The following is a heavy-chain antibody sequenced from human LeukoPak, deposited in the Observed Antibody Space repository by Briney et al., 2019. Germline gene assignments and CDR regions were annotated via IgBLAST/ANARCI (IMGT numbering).Heavy chain of an antibody. Sequence: GGSLRLSCAASGSTFSSYSMNRVRQAPGKGLEWVSYISSSSSTIYYADSVKGRFTISRDNAKNSLYLQMNSLRAEDTAVYYCARDSLWELPYAFDIWGQGTTVTVSS. V-gene: IGHV3-48*01. CDR3: ARDSLWELPYAFDI. D-gene: IGHD1-26*01. CDR1: GSTFSSYS. CDR2: ISSSSSTI. J-gene: IGHJ3*02.